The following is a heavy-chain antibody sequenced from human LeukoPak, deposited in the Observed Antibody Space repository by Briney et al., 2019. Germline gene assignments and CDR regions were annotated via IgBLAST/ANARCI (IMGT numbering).Heavy chain of an antibody. J-gene: IGHJ4*02. CDR1: GFTVSSNY. CDR2: IYSGGST. CDR3: ARGRAAVAGYFDY. V-gene: IGHV3-53*01. Sequence: GGSLRLSCAASGFTVSSNYMSWVRQAPGKGLEWVSVIYSGGSTYYADSVKGRFTISRDNSKNTLYLQMNRLRAEDTAVYYCARGRAAVAGYFDYWGQGTLVTVSS. D-gene: IGHD6-19*01.